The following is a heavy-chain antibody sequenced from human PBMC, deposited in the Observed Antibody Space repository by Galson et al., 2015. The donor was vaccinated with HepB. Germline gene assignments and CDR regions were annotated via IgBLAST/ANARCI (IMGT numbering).Heavy chain of an antibody. J-gene: IGHJ2*01. CDR3: AKDEGSSGWFDWYIDL. D-gene: IGHD6-19*01. CDR2: ISYDGSNK. CDR1: GFTFSYYG. V-gene: IGHV3-30*18. Sequence: SLRLSCAASGFTFSYYGIHWVRQAPGEGLERVAVISYDGSNKYYADSVKGRFTTSRDNSMNTVYLQMNSLTTEDTAVYYCAKDEGSSGWFDWYIDLWGRGILVTVSS.